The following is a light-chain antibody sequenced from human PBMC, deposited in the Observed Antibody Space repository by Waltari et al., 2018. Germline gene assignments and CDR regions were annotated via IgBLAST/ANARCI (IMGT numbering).Light chain of an antibody. CDR2: EVD. V-gene: IGLV2-23*02. CDR1: SSDIGTYNL. J-gene: IGLJ1*01. Sequence: QSALTQPASVSGSPGQSITITCTGTSSDIGTYNLVSWYQQYPGNSPNRIINEVDRRPPGVSARFSGSKSGRTASLTIAGLQAGDEADYFCCAYATIFTYVFGSGTKVTVL. CDR3: CAYATIFTYV.